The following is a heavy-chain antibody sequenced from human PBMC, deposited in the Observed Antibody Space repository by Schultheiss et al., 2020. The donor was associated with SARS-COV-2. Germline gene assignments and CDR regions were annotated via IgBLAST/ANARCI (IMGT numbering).Heavy chain of an antibody. CDR3: ARDEGITGTTSFPDY. Sequence: GGSLRLSCAASGFTFSSYSMNWVRQAPGKGLEWVSSSSSSSSYIYYADSVKGRFTISRDNAKNSLYLQMNSLRAEDTAVYYCARDEGITGTTSFPDYWGQGTLVTVSS. CDR1: GFTFSSYS. V-gene: IGHV3-21*01. D-gene: IGHD1-7*01. CDR2: SSSSSSYI. J-gene: IGHJ4*02.